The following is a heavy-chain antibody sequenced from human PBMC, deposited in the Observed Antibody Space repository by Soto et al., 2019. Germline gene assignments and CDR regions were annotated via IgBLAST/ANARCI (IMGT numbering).Heavy chain of an antibody. J-gene: IGHJ6*02. CDR3: ARDRVMRGNSYYYGMDV. CDR1: GYTFTSYY. Sequence: ASVKVSCKASGYTFTSYYMHWVRQAPGQGLEWMGIINPSGGSTSYAQRFQGRITIDADESTGTAYLELNSLRTEDSAVYYCARDRVMRGNSYYYGMDVWGQGTTVTVSS. V-gene: IGHV1-46*01. D-gene: IGHD2-8*01. CDR2: INPSGGST.